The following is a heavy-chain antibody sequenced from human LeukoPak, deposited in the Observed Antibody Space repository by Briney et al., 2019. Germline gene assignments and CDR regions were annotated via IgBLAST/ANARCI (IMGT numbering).Heavy chain of an antibody. CDR1: GGSISSSSYY. CDR3: ARELNYDSSGYYLASEYYFDY. J-gene: IGHJ4*02. V-gene: IGHV4-39*07. D-gene: IGHD3-22*01. Sequence: SETLSLTCTVSGGSISSSSYYWGWIRQPPGKGLEWIGSIYYSGSTYYNPSLKSRVTISVDTSKNQFSLKLSSVTAADTAVYYCARELNYDSSGYYLASEYYFDYWGQGTLVTVSS. CDR2: IYYSGST.